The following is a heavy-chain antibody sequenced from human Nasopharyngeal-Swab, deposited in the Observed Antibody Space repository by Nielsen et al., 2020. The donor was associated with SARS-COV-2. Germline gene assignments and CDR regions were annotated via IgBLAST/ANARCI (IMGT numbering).Heavy chain of an antibody. CDR2: ISSNGLST. J-gene: IGHJ4*02. V-gene: IGHV3-23*01. Sequence: VRQAPGKGLEWVSVISSNGLSTDYADSVKGRFTTSRDNSKNTLYLQMNSLRAEDTAVYYCAKDWDIDYVWGSYRYHPLFDYWGQGTLVTVSS. D-gene: IGHD3-16*02. CDR3: AKDWDIDYVWGSYRYHPLFDY.